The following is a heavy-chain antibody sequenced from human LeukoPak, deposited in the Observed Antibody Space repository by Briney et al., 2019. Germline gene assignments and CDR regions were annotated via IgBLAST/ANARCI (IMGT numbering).Heavy chain of an antibody. V-gene: IGHV3-9*01. CDR1: GFTFDDYA. CDR3: ARDGKYCSGGSCYSPDAFDI. CDR2: ISWNSGSI. Sequence: GRSLRLSCAASGFTFDDYAMHWVRQAPGKGLEWVSGISWNSGSIAYADSVKGRFTISRDNAKNSLYLQMNSLRAEDTAVYYCARDGKYCSGGSCYSPDAFDIWGQGTMVTVSS. D-gene: IGHD2-15*01. J-gene: IGHJ3*02.